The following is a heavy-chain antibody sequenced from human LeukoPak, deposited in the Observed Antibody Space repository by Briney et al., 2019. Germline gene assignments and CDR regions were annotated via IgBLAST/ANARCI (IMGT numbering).Heavy chain of an antibody. CDR2: IYYSGST. J-gene: IGHJ6*02. Sequence: SETLSLTCTVSGGSISTFYWSWLRQPPGKGLEWIGYIYYSGSTNYNPSLKSRVTIPVDTSKNQFSLRLSSVTAADTAVYYCAREDPQTTVPEGLDVWGQGTTVTVSS. CDR3: AREDPQTTVPEGLDV. CDR1: GGSISTFY. D-gene: IGHD4-17*01. V-gene: IGHV4-59*01.